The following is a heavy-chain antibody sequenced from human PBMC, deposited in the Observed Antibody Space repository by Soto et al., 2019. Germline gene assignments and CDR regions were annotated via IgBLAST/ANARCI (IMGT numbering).Heavy chain of an antibody. J-gene: IGHJ5*02. CDR2: INHSGST. CDR3: ARVYYYDSSGNWFDP. D-gene: IGHD3-22*01. V-gene: IGHV4-34*01. CDR1: GVSFSGYD. Sequence: SETLSLTCAVYGVSFSGYDWSWIRQPPGKGLEWIGEINHSGSTNYNPSLKSRVTISVVTSNNQCSLKLSSVTAADTAVYYCARVYYYDSSGNWFDPWGQGTLVTVSS.